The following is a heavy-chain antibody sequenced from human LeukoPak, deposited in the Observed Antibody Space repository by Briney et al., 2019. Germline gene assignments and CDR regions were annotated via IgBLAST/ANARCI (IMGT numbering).Heavy chain of an antibody. D-gene: IGHD3-22*01. V-gene: IGHV4-34*01. CDR3: ARSNNYYDSSGSFDP. CDR1: GGSFSGYY. CDR2: INHSGST. J-gene: IGHJ5*02. Sequence: SETLSLTCAVYGGSFSGYYWSWIRQPPGKGLEWIGEINHSGSTNYNPSLKSRVTISVDTSKNQFSLKLSSVTAADTAVYYCARSNNYYDSSGSFDPWGQGTLVTVSS.